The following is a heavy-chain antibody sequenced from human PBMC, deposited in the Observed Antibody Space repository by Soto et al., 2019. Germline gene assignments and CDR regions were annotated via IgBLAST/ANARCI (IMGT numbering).Heavy chain of an antibody. J-gene: IGHJ4*02. D-gene: IGHD3-10*01. CDR3: ARHPGLRGPFDY. Sequence: VASVKVSCKASGYTFTSYYMHWVRQAPGQGLEWRGIINTSGGSTSYAQKFQGRVTMTRDTSTSTVYMQLSSLRSEDTAVYYCARHPGLRGPFDYWGQGTLVTVSS. CDR1: GYTFTSYY. CDR2: INTSGGST. V-gene: IGHV1-46*01.